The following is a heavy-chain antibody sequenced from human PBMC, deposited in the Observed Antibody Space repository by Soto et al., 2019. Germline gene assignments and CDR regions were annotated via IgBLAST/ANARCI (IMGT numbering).Heavy chain of an antibody. Sequence: SETLSLTCTVSGGSISSSSYYWGWIRQPPGKGLEWIGSIYYSGSTYYNPSLKSRVTISVDTSKNQFSLKLSSVTAADTAVYYCARQYTGIAVAGRHYYYYYYMDVWGKGTTVTVSS. CDR3: ARQYTGIAVAGRHYYYYYYMDV. J-gene: IGHJ6*03. V-gene: IGHV4-39*01. D-gene: IGHD6-19*01. CDR2: IYYSGST. CDR1: GGSISSSSYY.